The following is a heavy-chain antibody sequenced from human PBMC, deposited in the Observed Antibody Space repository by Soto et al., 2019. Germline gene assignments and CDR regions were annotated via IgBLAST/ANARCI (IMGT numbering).Heavy chain of an antibody. Sequence: ASVKVSCKASGYTFTSYYMHWVRQAPGQGLEWVGIINPSGGSTSYAQKFQGRVTMTRDTSTSTVYMELSSLRSEDTAVYYCARGLDYSNRADDYYYYYGMDVWVQGTTVTVSS. V-gene: IGHV1-46*01. CDR1: GYTFTSYY. CDR3: ARGLDYSNRADDYYYYYGMDV. CDR2: INPSGGST. J-gene: IGHJ6*02. D-gene: IGHD4-4*01.